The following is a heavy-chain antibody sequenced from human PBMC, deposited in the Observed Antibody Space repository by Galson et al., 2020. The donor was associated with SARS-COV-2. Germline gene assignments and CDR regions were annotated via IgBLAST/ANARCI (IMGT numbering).Heavy chain of an antibody. Sequence: SETLSLTCSVSGGPISSSFCSWIRQPPGKGLEWIGYIYYTGGTNYNPSLKGRVTMSVDATKNQFSLRLTSVNAADTAVYYCATTSLLGYWSGGSCSYNWLDPWGQGTLVTVSS. D-gene: IGHD2-15*01. CDR2: IYYTGGT. CDR1: GGPISSSF. J-gene: IGHJ5*02. V-gene: IGHV4-59*08. CDR3: ATTSLLGYWSGGSCSYNWLDP.